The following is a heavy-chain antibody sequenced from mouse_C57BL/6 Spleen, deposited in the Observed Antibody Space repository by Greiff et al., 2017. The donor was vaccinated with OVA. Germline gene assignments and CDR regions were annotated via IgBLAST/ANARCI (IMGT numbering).Heavy chain of an antibody. CDR2: ISSGSSTI. CDR1: GFTFSDYG. Sequence: EVKLVESGGGLVKPGGSLKLSCAASGFTFSDYGMHWVRQAPEKGLEWVAYISSGSSTIYYADTVKGRFTISRDNAKNTLFLQMTSLRSEDTAMYYCARPRYYGSSSAWFAYWGQGTLVTVSA. V-gene: IGHV5-17*01. J-gene: IGHJ3*01. CDR3: ARPRYYGSSSAWFAY. D-gene: IGHD1-1*01.